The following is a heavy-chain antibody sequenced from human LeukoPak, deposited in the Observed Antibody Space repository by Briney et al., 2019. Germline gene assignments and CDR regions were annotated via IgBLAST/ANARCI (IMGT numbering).Heavy chain of an antibody. CDR2: IYYSRGT. V-gene: IGHV4-59*01. D-gene: IGHD3-10*01. Sequence: PSETLSLTCTVSGGSITTYYWSWIRQPPGKGLEWIGYIYYSRGTSYSPSLKSRVTISVDTSKNQFSLKLNSVTAADTAVSYCARGTVVTMASRTTWFDPWGQGTLVTVSS. CDR1: GGSITTYY. CDR3: ARGTVVTMASRTTWFDP. J-gene: IGHJ5*02.